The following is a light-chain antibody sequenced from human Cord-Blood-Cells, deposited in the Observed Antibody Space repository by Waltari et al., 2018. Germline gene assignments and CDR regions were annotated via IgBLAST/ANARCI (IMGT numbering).Light chain of an antibody. CDR2: DVS. J-gene: IGLJ3*02. CDR1: SSDVGGYNY. Sequence: QSALTQPRSVSGSPGQSVTISCTGTSSDVGGYNYVSWYQQHPGKAPKLMIYDVSKRPPGVPDRFSGSKSGTTASLTISGLQAEDEADYYCCSYAGSYTNWVFGGGTKLTVL. CDR3: CSYAGSYTNWV. V-gene: IGLV2-11*01.